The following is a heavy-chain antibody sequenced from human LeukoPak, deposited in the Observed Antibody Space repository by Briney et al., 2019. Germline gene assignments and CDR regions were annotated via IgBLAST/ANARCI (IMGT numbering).Heavy chain of an antibody. CDR3: ARRGPNCGGDCYYDY. Sequence: GGSLRLSCAASGFTFDDYAMHWVWQPPGKGLEWVSGISWNSVNMDYADSVKGRFTISRDNAKNSLYLQMNSLRPEDTAFYYCARRGPNCGGDCYYDYWGQGTLVTVSS. CDR2: ISWNSVNM. D-gene: IGHD2-21*02. V-gene: IGHV3-9*01. CDR1: GFTFDDYA. J-gene: IGHJ4*02.